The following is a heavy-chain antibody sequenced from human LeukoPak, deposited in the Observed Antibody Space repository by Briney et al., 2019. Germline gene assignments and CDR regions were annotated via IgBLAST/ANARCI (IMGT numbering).Heavy chain of an antibody. Sequence: ASVKVSCKASGGTFSSYAISWVRQAPGQGLGWMGRIIPILGIANYAQKFQGRVTITADKSTSTAYMELSSLRSEDTAVYYCARDLDDFWSGYPSPYDAFDIWGQGTMVTVSS. V-gene: IGHV1-69*04. CDR1: GGTFSSYA. CDR3: ARDLDDFWSGYPSPYDAFDI. D-gene: IGHD3-3*01. CDR2: IIPILGIA. J-gene: IGHJ3*02.